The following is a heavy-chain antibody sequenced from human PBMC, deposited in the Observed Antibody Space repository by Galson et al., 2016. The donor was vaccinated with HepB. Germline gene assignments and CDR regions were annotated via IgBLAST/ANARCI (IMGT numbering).Heavy chain of an antibody. CDR1: GFSLSTSGVG. Sequence: PALVKPTQTLTLTCTFSGFSLSTSGVGVGWIRQPPGKALEWLALIYWDDDKRFSPSLKSRLTSTRDTSKNQVVLTMTNMDPVDTATYSCAHRRRHNWIARWADYWYFDLWGRGALVTVSS. J-gene: IGHJ2*01. CDR3: AHRRRHNWIARWADYWYFDL. V-gene: IGHV2-5*02. CDR2: IYWDDDK. D-gene: IGHD1-1*01.